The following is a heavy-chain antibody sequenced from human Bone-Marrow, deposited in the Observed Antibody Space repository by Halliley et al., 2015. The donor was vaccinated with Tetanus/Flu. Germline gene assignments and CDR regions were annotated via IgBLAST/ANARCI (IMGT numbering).Heavy chain of an antibody. CDR2: GGT. Sequence: GGTYYADSVKGRFTISRDNSKNTLYLQMNSLRAEDSAVYYCARDFGTDSTGYYGMDVWGQGTTVPVSS. CDR3: ARDFGTDSTGYYGMDV. J-gene: IGHJ6*02. D-gene: IGHD3-22*01. V-gene: IGHV3-53*01.